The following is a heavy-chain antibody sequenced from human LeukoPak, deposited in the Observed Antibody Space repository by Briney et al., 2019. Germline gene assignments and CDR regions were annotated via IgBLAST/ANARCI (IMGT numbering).Heavy chain of an antibody. CDR3: AKGSRSNSYDS. J-gene: IGHJ4*02. D-gene: IGHD3-16*01. CDR1: GFTVRTNC. V-gene: IGHV3-23*01. CDR2: ISGSGDRT. Sequence: GGSLRLSCAASGFTVRTNCMTWVRQAPGKGLEWVSFISGSGDRTNHADSVTGRFTISRDNSKNTLYLQMNSLRAEDTAVYHCAKGSRSNSYDSWGQGTLVTVSS.